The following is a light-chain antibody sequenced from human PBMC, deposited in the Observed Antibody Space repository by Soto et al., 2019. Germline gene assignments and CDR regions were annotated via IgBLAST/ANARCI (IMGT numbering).Light chain of an antibody. CDR1: QSISSY. Sequence: DIQMTQSPSSLSASVGDRVTITCRASQSISSYLNWYQQKPGNAPKLLIYAASSLPSGVPSRFSGSGSGTDCYLSICSLQPEDFATYYCQQSYRTPRITFCPGTKVDIK. J-gene: IGKJ3*01. CDR2: AAS. V-gene: IGKV1-39*01. CDR3: QQSYRTPRIT.